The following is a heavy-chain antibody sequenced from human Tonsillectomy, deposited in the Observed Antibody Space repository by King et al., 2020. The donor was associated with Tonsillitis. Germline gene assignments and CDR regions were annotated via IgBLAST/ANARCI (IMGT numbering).Heavy chain of an antibody. CDR2: ISSSSTDI. Sequence: VQLVESGGGLVKPGGSLRLSCAASGFTFSYYSMNWVRQAPGKGLEWVSSISSSSTDIYSADSVKGRFTISRDNAKNSLYLQMNSLRAEDTSVYYCARGDYYDTSGFADYWGQGTLVTVSS. CDR1: GFTFSYYS. J-gene: IGHJ4*02. CDR3: ARGDYYDTSGFADY. V-gene: IGHV3-21*01. D-gene: IGHD3-22*01.